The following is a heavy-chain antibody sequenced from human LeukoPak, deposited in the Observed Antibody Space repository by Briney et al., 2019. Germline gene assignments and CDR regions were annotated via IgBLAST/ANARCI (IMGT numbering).Heavy chain of an antibody. V-gene: IGHV4-34*01. J-gene: IGHJ4*02. CDR2: INHSGST. Sequence: SETLSLTCAVYGGSFSDYYWSWIRQPPGKGLEWIGEINHSGSTNYNPSLKSRVTISVDTSKNQFSLKLSSVTAADTAVYYCARAGHSSSGFDYWGQGTLVTVSS. CDR3: ARAGHSSSGFDY. D-gene: IGHD6-6*01. CDR1: GGSFSDYY.